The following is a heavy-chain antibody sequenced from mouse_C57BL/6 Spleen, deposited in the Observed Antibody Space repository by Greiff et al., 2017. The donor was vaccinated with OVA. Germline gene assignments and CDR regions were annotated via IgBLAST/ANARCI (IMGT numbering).Heavy chain of an antibody. D-gene: IGHD1-1*01. CDR2: INPNYGTT. CDR3: ARTEVFITTVVAKGYFVV. Sequence: VQLQQSGPELVKPGASVKISCKASGYSFTDYNMNWVKQSNGKSLEWIGVINPNYGTTSSNQKFKGKATLTVDQSSSTAYMQLNSLTSEYSAVYYCARTEVFITTVVAKGYFVVWGTGTTVTVSS. CDR1: GYSFTDYN. V-gene: IGHV1-39*01. J-gene: IGHJ1*03.